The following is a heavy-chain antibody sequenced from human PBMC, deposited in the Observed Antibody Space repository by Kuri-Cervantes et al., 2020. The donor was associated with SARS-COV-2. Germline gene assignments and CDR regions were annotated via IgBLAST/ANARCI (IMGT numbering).Heavy chain of an antibody. CDR1: GFTFSRYA. CDR2: ISYDGSNK. V-gene: IGHV3-30-3*01. D-gene: IGHD2-21*01. Sequence: GESLKISCAASGFTFSRYAMHWVRQAPGKGLEWVAVISYDGSNKDYTASGKGRLTISRDNSQNTLYLQMKSLRTEDTALYYCARDRVGVHDSWGQGTLVTVSS. CDR3: ARDRVGVHDS. J-gene: IGHJ4*02.